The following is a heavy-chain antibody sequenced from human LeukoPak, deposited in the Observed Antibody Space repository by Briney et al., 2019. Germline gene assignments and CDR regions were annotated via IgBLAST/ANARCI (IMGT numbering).Heavy chain of an antibody. Sequence: QSGGSLRLSCAASGFTFSSYEMNWVRQAPGKGLEWVSYISSSGSTIYYADSVKGRFTISRDNAKNSLYLQMNSLRAEDTAVYYCAKDGVPSRWFGRNYFDYWGQGTLVTVSS. V-gene: IGHV3-48*03. CDR1: GFTFSSYE. D-gene: IGHD3-10*01. CDR2: ISSSGSTI. J-gene: IGHJ4*02. CDR3: AKDGVPSRWFGRNYFDY.